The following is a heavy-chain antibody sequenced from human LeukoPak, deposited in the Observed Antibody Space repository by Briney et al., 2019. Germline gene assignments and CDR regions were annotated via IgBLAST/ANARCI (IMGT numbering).Heavy chain of an antibody. V-gene: IGHV4-59*11. CDR1: GGSISSHY. D-gene: IGHD3-22*01. CDR2: IYYSGST. CDR3: ARALPEYYDSSGFFEYFDY. Sequence: PSETLSLTCTVSGGSISSHYWSWIRQPPGKGLEWIGYIYYSGSTNYNPSLKSRVTISVDTSKNQFSLKLSSVTAADMAVYYCARALPEYYDSSGFFEYFDYWGQGPLVTVSS. J-gene: IGHJ4*02.